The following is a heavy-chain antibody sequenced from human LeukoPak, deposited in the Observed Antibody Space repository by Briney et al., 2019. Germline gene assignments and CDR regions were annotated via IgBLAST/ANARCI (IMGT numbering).Heavy chain of an antibody. CDR2: ISYDGSNK. CDR1: GFTFSSYG. V-gene: IGHV3-30*03. Sequence: AGGSLRLSCAASGFTFSSYGMHWVRQAPGKGLEWVAVISYDGSNKYYADSVKGRFTISRDNSKNSLYLQMNSLRAEDTAAYYCARDSDWNYAVGGDYWGQGTLVTVSS. CDR3: ARDSDWNYAVGGDY. D-gene: IGHD1-7*01. J-gene: IGHJ4*02.